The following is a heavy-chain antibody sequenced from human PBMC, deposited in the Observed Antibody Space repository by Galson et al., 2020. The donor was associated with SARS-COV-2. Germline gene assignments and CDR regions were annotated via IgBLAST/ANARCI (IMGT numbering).Heavy chain of an antibody. J-gene: IGHJ5*02. Sequence: ASVKVSRKVSGYTLTELSMHWVRQAPGKGLEWMGGFDPEDGETIYAQKFQGRVTMTEDTSTDTAYMELSSLRSEDTAVYYCATGRQQLVVNWFDPWGQGTLVTVSS. CDR3: ATGRQQLVVNWFDP. CDR1: GYTLTELS. V-gene: IGHV1-24*01. CDR2: FDPEDGET. D-gene: IGHD6-13*01.